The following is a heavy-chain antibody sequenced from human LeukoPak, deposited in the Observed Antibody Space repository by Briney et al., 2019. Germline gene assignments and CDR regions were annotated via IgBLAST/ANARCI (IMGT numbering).Heavy chain of an antibody. D-gene: IGHD6-13*01. CDR3: ARRPPTYSSSWYFDY. CDR1: GYSFTRYC. Sequence: SLKTSCKGSGYSFTRYCIGCGSQMPGKGLEWMGIIYPGDSDTRYSPSFQGQVTISADKSISTAYLQWSSLKASDTAMYYCARRPPTYSSSWYFDYWGQGTLVTVSS. CDR2: IYPGDSDT. J-gene: IGHJ4*02. V-gene: IGHV5-51*01.